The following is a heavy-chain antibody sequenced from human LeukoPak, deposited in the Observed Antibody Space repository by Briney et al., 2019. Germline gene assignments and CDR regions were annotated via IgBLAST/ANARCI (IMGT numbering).Heavy chain of an antibody. V-gene: IGHV3-33*06. D-gene: IGHD5-24*01. Sequence: GGSLRLSCVASGFTFSSHGMHWVRQAPGKGLEWVAVIWYDGSHRYYPDSVKGRFTISRDNSKNTLFLQMDSLRVDDTAVYYCVKDNAAADGALDYWGQGSLVTVSS. J-gene: IGHJ4*02. CDR1: GFTFSSHG. CDR3: VKDNAAADGALDY. CDR2: IWYDGSHR.